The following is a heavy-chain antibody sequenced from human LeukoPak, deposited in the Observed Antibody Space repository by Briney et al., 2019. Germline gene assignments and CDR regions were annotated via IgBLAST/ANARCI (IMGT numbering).Heavy chain of an antibody. CDR2: IYYSGST. CDR1: GGSISSSSYY. D-gene: IGHD5-18*01. Sequence: SETLSLTCTVSGGSISSSSYYWGWIRQPPGKGLEWIGSIYYSGSTYYNPSLKSRVTISVDTSKNQFSLKLSSVTAADTAVYYCARHFRLGSHTAMVLELDYWGQGTLVTVSS. V-gene: IGHV4-39*01. J-gene: IGHJ4*02. CDR3: ARHFRLGSHTAMVLELDY.